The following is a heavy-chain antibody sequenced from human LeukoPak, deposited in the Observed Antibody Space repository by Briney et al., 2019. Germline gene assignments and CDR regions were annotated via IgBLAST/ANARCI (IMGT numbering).Heavy chain of an antibody. Sequence: ASVKVSCKASGYTFTSYDINWVRQATGQGLEWMGWMNPNSGNTGYAQKFQGRVTITRNTSISTAYMELSSLRSDDTAVYYCARGLAVQLWLPSLVAFDIWGQGTMVTVSS. CDR3: ARGLAVQLWLPSLVAFDI. V-gene: IGHV1-8*03. CDR2: MNPNSGNT. J-gene: IGHJ3*02. CDR1: GYTFTSYD. D-gene: IGHD5-18*01.